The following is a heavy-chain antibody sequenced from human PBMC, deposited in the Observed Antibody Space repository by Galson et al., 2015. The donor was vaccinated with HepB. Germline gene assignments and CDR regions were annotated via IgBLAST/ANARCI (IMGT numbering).Heavy chain of an antibody. J-gene: IGHJ6*02. V-gene: IGHV3-7*03. CDR1: GFTFSSYW. CDR2: IKDDGSEK. CDR3: ARVPEGFYYFYGLEV. Sequence: SLRLSCAASGFTFSSYWMTWVRQAPGKGLEWVANIKDDGSEKYYVDSVKGRFTLSRDNAKNSLSLEMNSLRAEDTAVYYCARVPEGFYYFYGLEVWGQGTTVTVSS. D-gene: IGHD3/OR15-3a*01.